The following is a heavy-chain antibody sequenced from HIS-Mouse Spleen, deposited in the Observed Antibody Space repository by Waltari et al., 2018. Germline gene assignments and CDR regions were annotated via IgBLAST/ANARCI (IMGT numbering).Heavy chain of an antibody. V-gene: IGHV3-7*01. J-gene: IGHJ5*02. CDR1: GFTFRSYR. CDR2: IKQDGSEK. D-gene: IGHD5-12*01. CDR3: ARERRGPGWFDP. Sequence: EVQLVESGGGLVQPGGSLRLSCAASGFTFRSYRMSWVSQAPGKGLEWVANIKQDGSEKYYVDSVKGRFTISRDNAKNSLYLQMNSLRAEDTAVYYCARERRGPGWFDPWGQGTLVTVSS.